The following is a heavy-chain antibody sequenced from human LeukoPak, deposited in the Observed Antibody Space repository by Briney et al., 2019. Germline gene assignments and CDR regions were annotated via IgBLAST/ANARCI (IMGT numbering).Heavy chain of an antibody. CDR3: ARGRGVVISAFDT. Sequence: GRSLGLSCAASGFTFSSYAMHWVRQAPGKGLEWVAVISYDGSNKYYADSVKGRFTISRDNSKNTLYLQMNSLRAEDTAVYYCARGRGVVISAFDTWGQGTMVTVSS. D-gene: IGHD3-22*01. V-gene: IGHV3-30*04. J-gene: IGHJ3*02. CDR1: GFTFSSYA. CDR2: ISYDGSNK.